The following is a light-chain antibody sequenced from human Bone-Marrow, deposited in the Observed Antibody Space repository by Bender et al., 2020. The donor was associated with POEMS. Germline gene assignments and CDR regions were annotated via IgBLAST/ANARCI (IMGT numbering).Light chain of an antibody. CDR1: STDVGAHNL. V-gene: IGLV2-23*02. Sequence: QSALAQPASVSGSPGQSITISCTGTSTDVGAHNLVSWYQQQPGKAPRLLLYEVYKRPSGVSDRFSGSKSDSTAYLTISGLQPEDEADYFCCSFAASGDFVFGGGTRLTVL. CDR2: EVY. CDR3: CSFAASGDFV. J-gene: IGLJ3*02.